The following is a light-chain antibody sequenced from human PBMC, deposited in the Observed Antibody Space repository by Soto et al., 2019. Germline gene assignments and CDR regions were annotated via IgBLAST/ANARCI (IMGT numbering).Light chain of an antibody. CDR3: QQSANWPPLT. CDR1: QSIRRD. V-gene: IGKV3-15*01. CDR2: GES. Sequence: EIVMTQSPASLSVSPGERVTLSCRASQSIRRDLAWYQHKPGQAPRLLMYGESTRETGTPARLSGSGYVTESTLTISSLQSEDYIFYFCQQSANWPPLTFGKDPRLK. J-gene: IGKJ5*01.